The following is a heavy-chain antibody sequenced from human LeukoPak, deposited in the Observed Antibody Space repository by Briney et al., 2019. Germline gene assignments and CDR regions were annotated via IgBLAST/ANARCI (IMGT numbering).Heavy chain of an antibody. D-gene: IGHD3-3*01. V-gene: IGHV5-51*01. CDR1: GYSFDTYW. CDR3: ARHREAYDFWTGGDY. Sequence: GASLKISCQGSGYSFDTYWFGWVSQMPRKDLEWLGIIYPGDSDTKYSPSFEGQVTISADKSSSTAYLQWSSLKASDSAIYYCARHREAYDFWTGGDYWGQGTLVTVSS. CDR2: IYPGDSDT. J-gene: IGHJ4*02.